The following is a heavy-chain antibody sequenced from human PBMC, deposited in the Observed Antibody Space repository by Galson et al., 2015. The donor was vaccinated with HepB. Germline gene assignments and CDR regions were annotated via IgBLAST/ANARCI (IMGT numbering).Heavy chain of an antibody. D-gene: IGHD4-17*01. J-gene: IGHJ6*03. CDR3: AKDRWGYGDTYYYMDV. Sequence: SLRLSCAASGGTFSGYGMHWVRQAPGKGLEWVGAISYDGRNKYYADSVKGRFTTSRDNSKNTLYLQMNSLRAEDTAVYYCAKDRWGYGDTYYYMDVWGKGTTVTVSS. CDR2: ISYDGRNK. V-gene: IGHV3-30*18. CDR1: GGTFSGYG.